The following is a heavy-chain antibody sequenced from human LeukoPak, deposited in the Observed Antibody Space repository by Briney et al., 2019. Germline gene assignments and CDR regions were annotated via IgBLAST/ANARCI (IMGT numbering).Heavy chain of an antibody. D-gene: IGHD3-10*02. J-gene: IGHJ5*02. CDR1: GFTFSSYA. CDR3: ARVLADYYVT. V-gene: IGHV3-64*01. Sequence: GGSLRLSCAASGFTFSSYAMHWVRQAPGKGLEYVSAISSNGGSTYYANSVKGRFTISRDNSKNTLYLQMGSLGAEDMAVYYCARVLADYYVTWGQGTLVTVSS. CDR2: ISSNGGST.